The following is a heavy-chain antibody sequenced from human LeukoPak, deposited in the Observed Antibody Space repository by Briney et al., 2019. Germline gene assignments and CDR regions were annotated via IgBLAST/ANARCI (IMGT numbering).Heavy chain of an antibody. V-gene: IGHV3-43D*03. CDR1: GCTFDDYA. J-gene: IGHJ4*02. D-gene: IGHD2/OR15-2a*01. Sequence: GGSLRLSCAASGCTFDDYAMHWVRQAPGKGLEWVSLISWDGGSTYYADSVKGRFTISRDNSKNSLYLQMNSLRAEDTALYYCAKAKAIHKNTPFDYWGQGTLVTVSS. CDR2: ISWDGGST. CDR3: AKAKAIHKNTPFDY.